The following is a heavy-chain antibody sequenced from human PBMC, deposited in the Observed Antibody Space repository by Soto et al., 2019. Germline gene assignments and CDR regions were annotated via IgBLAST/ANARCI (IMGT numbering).Heavy chain of an antibody. Sequence: QVQLVQSGAEVKTPGASVTVSCKASGYRFGFYGISWVRQAPGQGLEWLGWISAHSGPTKYQQRLQGGGSLTTNESTSTAYMQLRSLTTYDAAVYYCAREEEGGNYPGFWFHPWGQGTLVIVSS. CDR1: GYRFGFYG. CDR2: ISAHSGPT. D-gene: IGHD1-7*01. J-gene: IGHJ5*02. CDR3: AREEEGGNYPGFWFHP. V-gene: IGHV1-18*04.